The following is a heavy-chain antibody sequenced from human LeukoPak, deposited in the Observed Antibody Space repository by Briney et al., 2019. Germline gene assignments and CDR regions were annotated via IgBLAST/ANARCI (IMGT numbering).Heavy chain of an antibody. Sequence: PGGSLRLSCAASGFTFNNYAMSWFRQAPGKGLEWVSGISGSGGSRHHADSVKGRFTISRDNSKNTLDLQMNSLRAEDTAVYYCAKGKGIGFDYWGQGTLVTVSS. CDR3: AKGKGIGFDY. D-gene: IGHD2-21*01. J-gene: IGHJ4*02. CDR1: GFTFNNYA. CDR2: ISGSGGSR. V-gene: IGHV3-23*01.